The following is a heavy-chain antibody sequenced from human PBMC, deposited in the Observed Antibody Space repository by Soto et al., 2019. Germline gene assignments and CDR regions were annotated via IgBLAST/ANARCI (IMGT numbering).Heavy chain of an antibody. CDR3: ARENYLLWFGAPANWFDT. CDR2: IWYDGSNK. CDR1: LFTFSSYG. Sequence: PVWPLRLSCTASLFTFSSYGMHLVLQNPFKLLEWLAVIWYDGSNKYYADSVKGRFTISRDNSKNTLYLQMNSLRAEDTAVYYCARENYLLWFGAPANWFDTWGQGTLVTVSS. D-gene: IGHD3-10*01. V-gene: IGHV3-33*01. J-gene: IGHJ5*02.